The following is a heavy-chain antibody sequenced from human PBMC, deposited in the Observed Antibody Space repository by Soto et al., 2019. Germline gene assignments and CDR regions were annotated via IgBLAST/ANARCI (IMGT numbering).Heavy chain of an antibody. CDR3: XXXXXXRXFFXY. J-gene: IGHJ4*02. Sequence: SETLSLTCTVSGGSISSGGYYWSWIRQPPGKGLEWIGYIYYSGSTNYNPSLKSRVTISVDTSKNQFSLKLSSVTAADTAVYYCXXXXXXRXFFXYWGQGXXVTXXS. CDR2: IYYSGST. V-gene: IGHV4-61*08. CDR1: GGSISSGGYY.